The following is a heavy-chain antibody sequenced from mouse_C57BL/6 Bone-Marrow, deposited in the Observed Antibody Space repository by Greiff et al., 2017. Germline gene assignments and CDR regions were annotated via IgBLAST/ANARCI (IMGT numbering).Heavy chain of an antibody. Sequence: VQLQQSGPELVKPGASVKIPCKASGYTFTDYNIDWVKQSHGKSLEWIGMIHPNSGSTNYNEKFKSKATLTVDKSSSTAYMQLSSLTSEDSAVYYCARERVTAVWYFDVWGTGTTVTVSS. V-gene: IGHV1-18*01. CDR1: GYTFTDYN. CDR3: ARERVTAVWYFDV. D-gene: IGHD2-2*01. J-gene: IGHJ1*03. CDR2: IHPNSGST.